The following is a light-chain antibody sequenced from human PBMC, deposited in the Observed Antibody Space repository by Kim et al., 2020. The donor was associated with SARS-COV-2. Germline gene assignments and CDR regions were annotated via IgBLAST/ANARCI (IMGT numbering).Light chain of an antibody. CDR1: EEISSW. Sequence: SASVGDRVTIACRASEEISSWLAWYQQTPGKAPRLLICGASTLQSGVPSRFSGGSSGTDFTLAINSLQPENFATYFCHQSHSFPYTFGQGTKLEI. V-gene: IGKV1-12*01. J-gene: IGKJ2*01. CDR3: HQSHSFPYT. CDR2: GAS.